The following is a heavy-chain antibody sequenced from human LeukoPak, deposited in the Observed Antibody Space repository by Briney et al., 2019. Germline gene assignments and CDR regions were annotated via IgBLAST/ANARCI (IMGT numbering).Heavy chain of an antibody. CDR2: ISAYNGNT. J-gene: IGHJ3*02. D-gene: IGHD3-10*01. CDR3: ARDLAWFGELPSDAFDI. Sequence: ASVKVSCKASGYTFTGYYMHWVRQAPGQGLEWMGWISAYNGNTNYAQKLQGRVTMTTDTSTSTAYMELRSLRSDDTAVYYCARDLAWFGELPSDAFDIWGQGTMVTVSS. CDR1: GYTFTGYY. V-gene: IGHV1-18*04.